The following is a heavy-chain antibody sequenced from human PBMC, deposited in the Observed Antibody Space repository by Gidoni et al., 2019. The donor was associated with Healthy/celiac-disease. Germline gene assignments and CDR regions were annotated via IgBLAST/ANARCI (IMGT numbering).Heavy chain of an antibody. CDR2: ISWDGGST. V-gene: IGHV3-43D*03. D-gene: IGHD4-4*01. Sequence: WVSLISWDGGSTYYADSVKGRFTISRDNSKNSLYLQMNSLRAEDTALYYCAKDIYWSVQTHDYSNSGGMDVWGQGTTVTVSS. CDR3: AKDIYWSVQTHDYSNSGGMDV. J-gene: IGHJ6*02.